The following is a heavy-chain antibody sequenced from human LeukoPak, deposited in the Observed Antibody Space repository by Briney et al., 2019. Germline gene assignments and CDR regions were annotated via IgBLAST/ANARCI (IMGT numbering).Heavy chain of an antibody. CDR1: GFSFSGHW. J-gene: IGHJ4*02. CDR3: ARGPNSNWSGLDF. D-gene: IGHD6-6*01. V-gene: IGHV3-74*01. Sequence: GGSLRLSCTASGFSFSGHWMHWARQLPGRGLVWVSRISPTGSTTSYADSVKGRFTVSRDNAKNALYLQVNNLRAEDTAVYYCARGPNSNWSGLDFWGQGTLLTVSS. CDR2: ISPTGSTT.